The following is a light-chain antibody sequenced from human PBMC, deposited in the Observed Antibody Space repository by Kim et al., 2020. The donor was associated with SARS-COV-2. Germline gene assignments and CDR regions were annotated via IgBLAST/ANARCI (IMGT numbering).Light chain of an antibody. J-gene: IGLJ2*01. CDR1: SLRSYY. Sequence: SSELTQDPAVSVALGQTVRITCQGDSLRSYYATWYQQKPRQAPVLVIYGRNNRPSGIPDRFSSSTSGNTASLTISGAQAEDEADFYCQSRDSGGNVVFGG. V-gene: IGLV3-19*01. CDR3: QSRDSGGNVV. CDR2: GRN.